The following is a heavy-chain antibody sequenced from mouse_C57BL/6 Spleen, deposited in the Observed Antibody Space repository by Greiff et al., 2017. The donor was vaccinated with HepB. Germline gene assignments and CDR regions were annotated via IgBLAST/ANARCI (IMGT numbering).Heavy chain of an antibody. V-gene: IGHV5-9*01. CDR3: ARYPEFAY. J-gene: IGHJ3*01. CDR2: ISGGGGNT. Sequence: EVQLVESGGGLVKPGGSLKLSCAASGFTFSSYTMSWVRQTPEKRLEWVATISGGGGNTYYPDSVKGRFTISRDNAKNTLYLQLSSLRSEDTALYYCARYPEFAYWGQGTLVTVSA. CDR1: GFTFSSYT.